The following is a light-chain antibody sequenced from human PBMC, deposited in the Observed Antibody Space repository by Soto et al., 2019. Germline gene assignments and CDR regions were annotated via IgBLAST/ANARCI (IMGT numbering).Light chain of an antibody. CDR3: QQTDSFPRT. CDR1: QSISSY. Sequence: DIQMTQSPSSLSASVVDRFTITCLASQSISSYLNWYQHKPGKAPKLLIYAASSLQTGVPSRFSGSRSGTDFALTISSLQRDDFATYYCQQTDSFPRTFGQGTKVDI. V-gene: IGKV1-39*01. J-gene: IGKJ1*01. CDR2: AAS.